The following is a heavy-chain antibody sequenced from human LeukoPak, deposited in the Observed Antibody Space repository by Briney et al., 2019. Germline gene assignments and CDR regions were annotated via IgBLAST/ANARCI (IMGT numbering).Heavy chain of an antibody. CDR2: IRSKAYGGTT. CDR1: AFTFVDYA. D-gene: IGHD6-19*01. CDR3: TRDRRSGSTGWYYFDY. J-gene: IGHJ4*02. V-gene: IGHV3-49*04. Sequence: GGSLRLSCTASAFTFVDYAMTWVRQAPGKGLEWVGFIRSKAYGGTTEYAASVKGRFTISRDDSKSIAYLQMNSLKTEDTAVYYCTRDRRSGSTGWYYFDYWGQGTLVTVSS.